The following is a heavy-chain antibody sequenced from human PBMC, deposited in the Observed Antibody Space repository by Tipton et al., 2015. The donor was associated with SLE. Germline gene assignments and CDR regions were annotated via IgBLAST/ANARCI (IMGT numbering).Heavy chain of an antibody. J-gene: IGHJ2*01. V-gene: IGHV4-4*07. CDR2: SYTNENT. Sequence: TLSLTCAVSGGSISSYYWGWIRQPAGGGLEWIGRSYTNENTNYNPSLKSRVTMSVDTSKNHFSLKLISVTAADTAVYYCAREFLNPVTTVHYYFDLWGRGTLVTVSS. CDR1: GGSISSYY. D-gene: IGHD4-11*01. CDR3: AREFLNPVTTVHYYFDL.